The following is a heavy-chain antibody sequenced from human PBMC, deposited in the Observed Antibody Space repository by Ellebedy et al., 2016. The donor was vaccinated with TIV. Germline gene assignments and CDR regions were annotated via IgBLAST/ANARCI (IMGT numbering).Heavy chain of an antibody. Sequence: GESLKISCAVSGFTFSSFSMHWVRRAPGKGLEWVAVVSFDGSEKYYPDSVKGRFTISRDNSKNMLYLQMNSLRIEDTAVYHCARADRANANGMDVWGQGTTVIVSS. CDR1: GFTFSSFS. D-gene: IGHD1-14*01. V-gene: IGHV3-30*01. J-gene: IGHJ6*02. CDR3: ARADRANANGMDV. CDR2: VSFDGSEK.